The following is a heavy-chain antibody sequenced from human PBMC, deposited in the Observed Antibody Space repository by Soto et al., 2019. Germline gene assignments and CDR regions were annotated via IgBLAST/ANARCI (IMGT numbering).Heavy chain of an antibody. J-gene: IGHJ6*03. D-gene: IGHD2-2*01. CDR3: ASCSTSCYPNYYYYMDV. Sequence: EVQLVESGGGLVQPGGSLRLSCAASGFTVSSNYMSWVRQAPGKGLEWVSVIYSGGSTYYADSVKGRFTISRHNSKNTLYLQMSSLRAEDTAVYYCASCSTSCYPNYYYYMDVWGKGTTVTVSS. V-gene: IGHV3-53*04. CDR1: GFTVSSNY. CDR2: IYSGGST.